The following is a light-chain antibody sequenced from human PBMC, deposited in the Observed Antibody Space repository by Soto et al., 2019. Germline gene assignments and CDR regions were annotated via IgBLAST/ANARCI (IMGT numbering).Light chain of an antibody. V-gene: IGKV3-20*01. CDR2: GAS. CDR1: QSVSSSY. J-gene: IGKJ1*01. CDR3: QQYGSSPWT. Sequence: EIELTQCPGTLSLSPGQRATLSCRASQSVSSSYLAWYQQIPGQAPRLLIYGASSRPTGIPDRFSGSGSGTDFTLTINRLEPADFAVYYCQQYGSSPWTLGQGTKVDIK.